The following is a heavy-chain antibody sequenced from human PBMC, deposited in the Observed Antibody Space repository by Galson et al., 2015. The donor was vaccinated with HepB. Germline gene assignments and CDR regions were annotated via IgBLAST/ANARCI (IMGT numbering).Heavy chain of an antibody. J-gene: IGHJ6*03. CDR1: RFTLRSYI. CDR3: AREWGGYSYYMDV. D-gene: IGHD3-16*01. CDR2: ISSSSSYI. Sequence: SLRLSCAASRFTLRSYIMNWVRPVPGKGLEWVSSISSSSSYIYYADSVKGRFTISRDNAKNSLFLQMNSLRAEDTALYYCAREWGGYSYYMDVWGKGTAVTVSS. V-gene: IGHV3-21*01.